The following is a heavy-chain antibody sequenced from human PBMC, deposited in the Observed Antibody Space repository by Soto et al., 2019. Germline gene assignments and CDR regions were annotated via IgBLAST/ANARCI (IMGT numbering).Heavy chain of an antibody. CDR3: AKDLDNGSGAYYSYGMDV. J-gene: IGHJ6*02. CDR2: ISWSSGST. Sequence: EVQLVESGGGLVQPGRSLRLSCAASGFTFDDYAMHWVRQAPGKGLEWISGISWSSGSTDYADSVKGRFTISRDNAKNCLYLQMSSLRAEDTALYYCAKDLDNGSGAYYSYGMDVWGQGTTVTVSS. V-gene: IGHV3-9*01. CDR1: GFTFDDYA. D-gene: IGHD1-26*01.